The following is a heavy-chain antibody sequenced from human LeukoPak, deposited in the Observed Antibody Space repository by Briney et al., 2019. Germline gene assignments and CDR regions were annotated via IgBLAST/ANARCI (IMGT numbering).Heavy chain of an antibody. Sequence: GDSLRLSCAASGFTFTKYWMTWVRQAPGKGLEWVAVISYDGSNEYYADSVKGRFTISRDNSKNTLYLQMNSLRAEDTAVYYCARDPEKTNFAGYFQHWGQGTLVTVSS. CDR1: GFTFTKYW. CDR2: ISYDGSNE. J-gene: IGHJ1*01. V-gene: IGHV3-30*03. D-gene: IGHD1-7*01. CDR3: ARDPEKTNFAGYFQH.